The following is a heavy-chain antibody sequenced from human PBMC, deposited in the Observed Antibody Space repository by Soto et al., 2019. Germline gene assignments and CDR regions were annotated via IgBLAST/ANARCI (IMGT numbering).Heavy chain of an antibody. Sequence: EVQLVESGGGLIQPGGSLRLSCAASGFTVSSNYMSWVRQAPGKGLEWVSVIYSGGSTYYADALKGRLTIFRDNSKNTLYLQMNRLKAEDTALYYCARDLSYRAFDIWGQGTMVTVSS. V-gene: IGHV3-53*01. D-gene: IGHD1-26*01. CDR3: ARDLSYRAFDI. CDR2: IYSGGST. J-gene: IGHJ3*02. CDR1: GFTVSSNY.